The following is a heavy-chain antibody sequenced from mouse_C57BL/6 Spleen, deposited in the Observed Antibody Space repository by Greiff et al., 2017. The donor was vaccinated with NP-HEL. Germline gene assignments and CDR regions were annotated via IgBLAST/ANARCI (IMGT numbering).Heavy chain of an antibody. Sequence: VQLQQSGPGLVKPSQSLSLTCSVTGYSITSGYYWNWIRQFPGNKLEWMGYISYDGSNNYNPSLKNRISITRDTSKNQLFLKLNSVTTEDTATYYCASGKRGAMDYWGQGTSVTVSS. CDR2: ISYDGSN. CDR3: ASGKRGAMDY. CDR1: GYSITSGYY. D-gene: IGHD3-2*02. J-gene: IGHJ4*01. V-gene: IGHV3-6*01.